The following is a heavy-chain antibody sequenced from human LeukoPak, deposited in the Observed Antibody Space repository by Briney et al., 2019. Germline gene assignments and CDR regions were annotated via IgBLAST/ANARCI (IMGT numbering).Heavy chain of an antibody. CDR3: AHRPGRGIPAAH. CDR1: GFSLATNGVG. J-gene: IGHJ4*02. Sequence: SGPTLVNPTQTLTLTCTFSGFSLATNGVGVSWIRQPPGKALEWLALIYWDDDKRYSPSLTYRLTITKDTSKNQVVLTMTNMDSVDTATYYCAHRPGRGIPAAHWGQGTLVSVSS. CDR2: IYWDDDK. D-gene: IGHD2-21*01. V-gene: IGHV2-5*02.